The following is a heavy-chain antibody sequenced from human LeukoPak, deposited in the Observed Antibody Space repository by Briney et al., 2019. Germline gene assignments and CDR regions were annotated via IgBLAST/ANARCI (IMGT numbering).Heavy chain of an antibody. CDR2: IGSKTYGGTT. V-gene: IGHV3-49*04. CDR3: TRSNSGWAYYFDY. Sequence: PGRSLRLSCTASGITFGDLAMNWVRQAPGKGLEWVGFIGSKTYGGTTDYAASVKGRFIISRDESKSIAYLQMNSLKTEDTAVYYCTRSNSGWAYYFDYWGQGILVTVSS. J-gene: IGHJ4*02. CDR1: GITFGDLA. D-gene: IGHD6-19*01.